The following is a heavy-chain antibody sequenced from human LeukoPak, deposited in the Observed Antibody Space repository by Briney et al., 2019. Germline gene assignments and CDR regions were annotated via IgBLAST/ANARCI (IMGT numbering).Heavy chain of an antibody. J-gene: IGHJ4*02. CDR2: ISRGGGAST. Sequence: GGSLRLSCAASGFTFSSYDMSWVRQARGKGLEWVASISRGGGASTYYADSVKGRFTISRDNSKNTLYLQMNSLRADDPAVYYCARDEYIVVVPAADYWGQGTLVTVSS. CDR1: GFTFSSYD. CDR3: ARDEYIVVVPAADY. V-gene: IGHV3-23*01. D-gene: IGHD2-2*01.